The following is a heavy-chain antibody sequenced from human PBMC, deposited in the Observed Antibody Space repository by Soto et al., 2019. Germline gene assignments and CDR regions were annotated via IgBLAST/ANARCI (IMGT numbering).Heavy chain of an antibody. D-gene: IGHD2-2*01. V-gene: IGHV3-23*01. Sequence: EVQLLESGGGLVQPGGSLRVSCAASGFTFNTYAMTWVRQAPGKGLEWVSAISGSGDSTDYADSVKGRFTISRDNSKNTLYLQLNSLRAEDTAVYYCASRAVPAAVSNSMIFDYWGQGTLVTVSS. J-gene: IGHJ4*02. CDR2: ISGSGDST. CDR3: ASRAVPAAVSNSMIFDY. CDR1: GFTFNTYA.